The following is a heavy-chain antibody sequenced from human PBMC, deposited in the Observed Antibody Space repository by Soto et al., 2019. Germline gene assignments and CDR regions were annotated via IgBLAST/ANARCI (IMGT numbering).Heavy chain of an antibody. Sequence: PGESLRLSCSASVFSVNNNYMTWFRQAPGRRPEWVAVIYTRGTTHYADFATGRFTFSRDNSKNTLYLQMDSLRPEDTAVYYCAKLWGYYFESWGPGTLVTVSS. V-gene: IGHV3-53*01. J-gene: IGHJ4*02. CDR3: AKLWGYYFES. D-gene: IGHD2-21*01. CDR1: VFSVNNNY. CDR2: IYTRGTT.